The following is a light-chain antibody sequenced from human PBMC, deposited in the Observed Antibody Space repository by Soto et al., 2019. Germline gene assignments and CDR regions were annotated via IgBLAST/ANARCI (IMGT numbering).Light chain of an antibody. CDR3: GSWDSSLRAYV. Sequence: QSVLTQPPSVSAAPGQKVTISCSGSSSNIGGNSVSWYQQLPGTAPKLLIYDGNKRPSGIPDRFSGSKSGTSATLGITGFQTGDEADYYCGSWDSSLRAYVFGPGTKVNVL. CDR2: DGN. CDR1: SSNIGGNS. V-gene: IGLV1-51*01. J-gene: IGLJ1*01.